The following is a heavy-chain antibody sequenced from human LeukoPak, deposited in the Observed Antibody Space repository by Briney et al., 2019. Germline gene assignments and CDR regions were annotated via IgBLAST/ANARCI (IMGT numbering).Heavy chain of an antibody. V-gene: IGHV4-31*03. CDR2: IYYSGST. D-gene: IGHD3-22*01. CDR1: GGSISSGGYY. J-gene: IGHJ4*02. Sequence: SETLSLTCTVSGGSISSGGYYWSWIRQHPGKGLEWIGYIYYSGSTYYNPSLKSRVTISVDTSKNQFSLKLSSVTAADTAVYYCAREREKEIVVVPIGYWGQGTLVTVSS. CDR3: AREREKEIVVVPIGY.